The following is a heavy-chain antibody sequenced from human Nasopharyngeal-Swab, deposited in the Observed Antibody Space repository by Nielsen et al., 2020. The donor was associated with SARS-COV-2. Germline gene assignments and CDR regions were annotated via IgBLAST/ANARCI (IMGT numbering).Heavy chain of an antibody. D-gene: IGHD2-8*01. Sequence: SETLSLTCSVSGASISGHYCCWIRQAPGKGLEWMGYSYYTGRANYKSSLKSRVTISVDTSKNQCSLRLTSVTAAETAVYYCARGVSVDAGDYYYYYVDVWGRGTTVTVSS. CDR3: ARGVSVDAGDYYYYYVDV. CDR1: GASISGHY. J-gene: IGHJ6*03. CDR2: SYYTGRA. V-gene: IGHV4-59*11.